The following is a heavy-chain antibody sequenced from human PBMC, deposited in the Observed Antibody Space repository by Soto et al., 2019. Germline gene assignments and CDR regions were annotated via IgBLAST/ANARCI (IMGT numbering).Heavy chain of an antibody. V-gene: IGHV2-5*02. J-gene: IGHJ5*02. CDR3: AHSGYDFWSGINWFDP. CDR1: GFSLSTRGVG. CDR2: IYWDDDK. Sequence: SGPTLVNPTQTLTLACTFSGFSLSTRGVGVGWIRQPPGKALEWLALIYWDDDKRYSPSLKSRLTITKDTSKNQVVLTMTNMDPVDTATYYCAHSGYDFWSGINWFDPWGQGTLVTVSS. D-gene: IGHD3-3*01.